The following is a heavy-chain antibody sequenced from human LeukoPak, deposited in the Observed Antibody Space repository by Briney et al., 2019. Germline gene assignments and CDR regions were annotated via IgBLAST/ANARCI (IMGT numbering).Heavy chain of an antibody. CDR2: IYNSGST. D-gene: IGHD4-17*01. V-gene: IGHV4-4*09. J-gene: IGHJ4*02. CDR1: GGSISSYS. CDR3: ARLGGYGLKD. Sequence: SETLSVTCNVSGGSISSYSWSWIRQPPGKGLEWIGYIYNSGSTKYNPSLKSRVTISVDTSKNQFSLKLSAVTAADMAVYYCARLGGYGLKDWGQGTLVTVSA.